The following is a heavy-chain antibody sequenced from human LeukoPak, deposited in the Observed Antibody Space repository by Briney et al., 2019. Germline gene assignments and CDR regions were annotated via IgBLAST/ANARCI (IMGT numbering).Heavy chain of an antibody. J-gene: IGHJ4*02. CDR1: GFTFSSYG. CDR2: ISYDGSNK. V-gene: IGHV3-30*18. D-gene: IGHD3-3*01. Sequence: GGSLRLSCAASGFTFSSYGMHWVRQAPGKGLEWVAVISYDGSNKYYADSVKGRFTISRDNSKNTLYLQMNSLRAEDTAVHYCAKEISGGGYSADYWGQGTLVTVSS. CDR3: AKEISGGGYSADY.